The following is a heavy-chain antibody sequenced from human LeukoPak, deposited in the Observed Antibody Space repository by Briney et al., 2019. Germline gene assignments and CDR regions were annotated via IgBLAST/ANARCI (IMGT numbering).Heavy chain of an antibody. D-gene: IGHD5-18*01. CDR1: GFTFSNAW. J-gene: IGHJ4*02. CDR2: IKSKTDGGTT. V-gene: IGHV3-15*01. Sequence: GSLRLSCAASGFTFSNAWMSWVRQAPGKGLEWVGHIKSKTDGGTTDYAAPVKGRCTISRDDSKNTLYLQMNSLKIEDTAVYYCTTGTWIQLWLADFWGQGTLVTVSS. CDR3: TTGTWIQLWLADF.